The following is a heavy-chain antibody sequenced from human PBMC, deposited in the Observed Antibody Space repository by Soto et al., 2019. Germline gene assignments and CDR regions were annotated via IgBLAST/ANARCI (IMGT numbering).Heavy chain of an antibody. Sequence: GGSLRLSCAASGFTFSTYWMHWVRQASGKGLEWVSRTGGSGTPTYYADSVKGRFTISRDNSGNTLFLEMYSLRAEDTAVYYCARYIPGVRYYGMDVWGQGTTVTVSS. D-gene: IGHD2-2*01. J-gene: IGHJ6*02. CDR2: TGGSGTPT. CDR3: ARYIPGVRYYGMDV. V-gene: IGHV3-74*01. CDR1: GFTFSTYW.